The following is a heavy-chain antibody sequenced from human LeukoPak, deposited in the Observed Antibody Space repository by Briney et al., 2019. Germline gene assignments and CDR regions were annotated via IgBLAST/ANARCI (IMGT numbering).Heavy chain of an antibody. V-gene: IGHV4-39*01. D-gene: IGHD4-17*01. J-gene: IGHJ4*02. CDR1: GGSISSSSYY. CDR3: ANAYGDYRYYFDY. CDR2: IYYSGST. Sequence: SETLSLTCTVSGGSISSSSYYWGWIRQPPGTGLEWIGSIYYSGSTYYNPSLKSRVTISVDTSKNQFSLKLSSVTAADTAVYYCANAYGDYRYYFDYWGQGTLVTVSS.